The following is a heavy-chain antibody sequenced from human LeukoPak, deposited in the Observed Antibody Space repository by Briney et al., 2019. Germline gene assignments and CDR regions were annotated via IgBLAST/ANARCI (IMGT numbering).Heavy chain of an antibody. CDR3: ARGEGYYYYGMDV. CDR1: GFTFSDFW. J-gene: IGHJ6*02. Sequence: GGSLRLSCAASGFTFSDFWMSWVRQVPGKGLEWVAVISYDGSNKYYADSVKGRFTISRDNSKNTLYLQMNSLRAEDTAVYYCARGEGYYYYGMDVWGQGTTVTVSS. CDR2: ISYDGSNK. V-gene: IGHV3-30-3*01.